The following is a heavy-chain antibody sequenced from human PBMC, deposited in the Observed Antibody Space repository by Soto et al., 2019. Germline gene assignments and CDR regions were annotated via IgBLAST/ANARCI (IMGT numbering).Heavy chain of an antibody. CDR1: GGSIITSYY. D-gene: IGHD3-3*01. Sequence: PSETLSLTCSVSGGSIITSYYWGWIRQPPGKGLEWIGSIYCSGSTYYNPSLKSRVTIFVDTSKNQFSLKLSSVTAADTAVYYCARGLKRFLDRAPIYYYYGMDVWGQGTTLTVSS. CDR3: ARGLKRFLDRAPIYYYYGMDV. V-gene: IGHV4-39*01. J-gene: IGHJ6*02. CDR2: IYCSGST.